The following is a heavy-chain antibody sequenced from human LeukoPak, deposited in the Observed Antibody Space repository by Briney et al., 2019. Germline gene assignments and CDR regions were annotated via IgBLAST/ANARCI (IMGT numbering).Heavy chain of an antibody. J-gene: IGHJ4*02. V-gene: IGHV3-7*01. D-gene: IGHD2-2*01. CDR1: GFTFSSYW. CDR2: IKQDVSEK. CDR3: ARVRGYCSGTNCYFDY. Sequence: GGSLRLSCAASGFTFSSYWMSWVRQAPGKGLEWVANIKQDVSEKYYVYSVRGRFTISRDNAKNSMYMQMNSLRAEDTAVYYCARVRGYCSGTNCYFDYWGQGTLVTVSS.